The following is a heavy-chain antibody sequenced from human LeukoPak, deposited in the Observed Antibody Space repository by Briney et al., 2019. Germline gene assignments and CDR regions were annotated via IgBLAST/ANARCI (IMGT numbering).Heavy chain of an antibody. CDR1: GFTFSDYY. V-gene: IGHV3-11*04. J-gene: IGHJ3*02. CDR2: ISSSGSTI. Sequence: GGSLRLSCAASGFTFSDYYMSWIRQAPGKGLEWVSYISSSGSTIYYADSVKGRFTISGDNAKNSLYLQMNSLRAEDTAVYYCASGGRITGTRNGRRAFDIWGQGTMVTVSS. CDR3: ASGGRITGTRNGRRAFDI. D-gene: IGHD1-7*01.